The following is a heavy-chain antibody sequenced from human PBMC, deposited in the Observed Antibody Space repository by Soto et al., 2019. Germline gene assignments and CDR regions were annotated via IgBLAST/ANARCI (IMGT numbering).Heavy chain of an antibody. CDR3: ARDLVVIAVAGTGYFDY. Sequence: GASVKVSCKASGYTFTSYGISWVRQAPGQGLEWMGWISAYNGNTNYAQKLQGRVTMTTDTSTSTAYMELRSLRSDDTAVYYCARDLVVIAVAGTGYFDYWGQRTLVTVSS. V-gene: IGHV1-18*01. CDR1: GYTFTSYG. J-gene: IGHJ4*02. D-gene: IGHD6-19*01. CDR2: ISAYNGNT.